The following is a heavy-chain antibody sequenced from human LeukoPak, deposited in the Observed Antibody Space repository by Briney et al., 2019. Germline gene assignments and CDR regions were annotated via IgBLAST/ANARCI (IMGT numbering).Heavy chain of an antibody. CDR2: ISYDGSNK. CDR1: GFTFSSYG. Sequence: PGGSLRLSCAASGFTFSSYGMHWVRQAPGKGLEWVAVISYDGSNKYYADSVKGRFTISRDNSKSSLYLQMNSLRAEDTAIYYCAKGYSGYDYAFDIWGQGTMVTVSS. CDR3: AKGYSGYDYAFDI. V-gene: IGHV3-30*18. J-gene: IGHJ3*02. D-gene: IGHD5-12*01.